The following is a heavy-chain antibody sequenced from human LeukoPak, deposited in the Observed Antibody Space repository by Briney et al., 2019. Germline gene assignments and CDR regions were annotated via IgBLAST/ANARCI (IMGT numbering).Heavy chain of an antibody. CDR3: ARDRSGSYYGVSAFDI. CDR1: GYTFTSYG. J-gene: IGHJ3*02. Sequence: GASVKVSCKASGYTFTSYGINWVRQAPGQGLEWMGWISAYNGNTNYALRLQGRVTMTTDTSAATAYMELRSLRSDDTAVYYCARDRSGSYYGVSAFDIWGQGTMVTVSS. CDR2: ISAYNGNT. V-gene: IGHV1-18*01. D-gene: IGHD1-26*01.